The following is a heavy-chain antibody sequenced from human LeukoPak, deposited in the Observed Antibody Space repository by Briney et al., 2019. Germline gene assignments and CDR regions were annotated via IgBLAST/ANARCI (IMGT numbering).Heavy chain of an antibody. D-gene: IGHD6-19*01. CDR2: ISAYNGNT. CDR1: GYTFTNYA. V-gene: IGHV1-18*01. Sequence: ASVKVSCKASGYTFTNYAMNWVRQAPGQGLEWMGWISAYNGNTNYAQKLQGRVTMTRDTSISTAYMELSRLRSEDTAVYYCAREFFYSSGTKSNRVDYWGQGTLVTVSS. J-gene: IGHJ4*02. CDR3: AREFFYSSGTKSNRVDY.